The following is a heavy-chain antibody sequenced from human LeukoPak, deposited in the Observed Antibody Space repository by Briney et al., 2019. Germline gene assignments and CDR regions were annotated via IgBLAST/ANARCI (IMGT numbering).Heavy chain of an antibody. J-gene: IGHJ3*02. CDR2: IIPIFGTA. CDR1: GGTFSSYA. Sequence: GASVKVSCKASGGTFSSYAISWVRQAPGQGLEWMGGIIPIFGTANYAQKFQGRVTITADESTSTAYMELSSLRSEDTAVYYCARDLVGATGDAFDIWGQGTMLTVSS. V-gene: IGHV1-69*13. CDR3: ARDLVGATGDAFDI. D-gene: IGHD1-26*01.